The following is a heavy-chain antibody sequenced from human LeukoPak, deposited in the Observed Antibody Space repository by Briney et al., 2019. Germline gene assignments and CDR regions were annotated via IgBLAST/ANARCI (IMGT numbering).Heavy chain of an antibody. CDR2: ISAYNGNT. D-gene: IGHD3-22*01. CDR3: ARRDDSSGYYYFDY. J-gene: IGHJ4*02. CDR1: GYTFTSYD. Sequence: ASVKVSCKASGYTFTSYDFSWVRQAPGQGLEWMGWISAYNGNTNYAQNLQGRVTMSTDTSTSTAYMELRSLRSDDTAVYYCARRDDSSGYYYFDYWGQGTLVTVSS. V-gene: IGHV1-18*01.